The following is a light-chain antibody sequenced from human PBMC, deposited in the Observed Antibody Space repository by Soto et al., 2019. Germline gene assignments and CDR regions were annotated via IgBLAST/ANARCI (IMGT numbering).Light chain of an antibody. J-gene: IGKJ5*01. CDR2: GAS. CDR1: QSVSSTY. V-gene: IGKV3-20*01. Sequence: EIVLTQSPGTPSLSPGERATLSCRASQSVSSTYLAWYQQKPGQAPRLLIYGASSRATGIPDRFSGSGSGTDFTLTISSLQSEDFAVYYCQQYNNWPITFGQGTRLEIK. CDR3: QQYNNWPIT.